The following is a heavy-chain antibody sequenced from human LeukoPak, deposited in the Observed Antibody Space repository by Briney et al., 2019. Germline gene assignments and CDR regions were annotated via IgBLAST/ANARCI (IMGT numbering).Heavy chain of an antibody. CDR1: GGTFSSYA. CDR3: ARSNVNYYDSSGYYYWFDP. V-gene: IGHV1-69*05. D-gene: IGHD3-22*01. J-gene: IGHJ5*02. Sequence: SVKVSCKASGGTFSSYAISWVRQAPGQGLEWMGRIIPIFGTANYAQKFQGRVTITTDESTSTAYMELSSLRSEDTAVYYCARSNVNYYDSSGYYYWFDPWGQGTLVTVSS. CDR2: IIPIFGTA.